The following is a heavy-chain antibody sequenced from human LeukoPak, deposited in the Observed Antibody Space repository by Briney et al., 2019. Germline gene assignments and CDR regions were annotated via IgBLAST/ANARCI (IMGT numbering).Heavy chain of an antibody. CDR2: IYYSGST. V-gene: IGHV4-39*07. D-gene: IGHD3-22*01. CDR1: GGSISSSSYH. J-gene: IGHJ4*02. Sequence: NSSETLSLTCTVSGGSISSSSYHWGWIRQPPGKGLEWIGSIYYSGSTYYNPSLKSRVTISVDTSKNQFSLKLSSVTAADTAVYYCARGLFRAHYYDSSGRWGYFDYWGQGTLVTVSS. CDR3: ARGLFRAHYYDSSGRWGYFDY.